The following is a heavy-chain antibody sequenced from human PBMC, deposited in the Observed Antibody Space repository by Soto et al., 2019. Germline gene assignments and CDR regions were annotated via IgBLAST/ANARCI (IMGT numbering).Heavy chain of an antibody. J-gene: IGHJ4*02. Sequence: HVQLVQSGTEVTKPGASVRVSCMVSGYPFTTYYIHCVRQAPGQGLEWMGWIDPRSGGTVYEQKFQGRVTMTRDTSISTVYMDLSGLTSDDTALYYCATDDYGIFPYWGQGSLVTVSS. CDR1: GYPFTTYY. CDR2: IDPRSGGT. V-gene: IGHV1-2*02. CDR3: ATDDYGIFPY. D-gene: IGHD3-10*01.